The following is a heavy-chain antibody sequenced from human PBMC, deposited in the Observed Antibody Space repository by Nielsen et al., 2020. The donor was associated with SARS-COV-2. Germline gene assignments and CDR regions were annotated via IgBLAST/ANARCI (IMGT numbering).Heavy chain of an antibody. D-gene: IGHD5-24*01. CDR3: ARDAGDPMATILFDY. V-gene: IGHV3-7*01. CDR1: GLSFSRYW. J-gene: IGHJ4*02. Sequence: GGSLRLSCAASGLSFSRYWMGWVRQAPGKGLEWVANINEDGSVKYYVDSVKGRFTISRDSAKNSLYLQMNSLRAEDTGVYYCARDAGDPMATILFDYWGQGTLVTVSS. CDR2: INEDGSVK.